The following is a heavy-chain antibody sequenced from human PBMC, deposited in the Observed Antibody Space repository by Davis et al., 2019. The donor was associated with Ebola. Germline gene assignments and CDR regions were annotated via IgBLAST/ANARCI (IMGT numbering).Heavy chain of an antibody. Sequence: PSETLSLTCTVSGGSISSSSYYWGWIRQPPGKGLEWIGSIYYSGSTYYNPSLKSRVTISVDTSKNQFSLKLSSVTAADTAVYYCLRLRLGELSSPDPYFDYWGQGTLVTVSS. V-gene: IGHV4-39*01. CDR3: LRLRLGELSSPDPYFDY. CDR1: GGSISSSSYY. CDR2: IYYSGST. J-gene: IGHJ4*02. D-gene: IGHD3-16*02.